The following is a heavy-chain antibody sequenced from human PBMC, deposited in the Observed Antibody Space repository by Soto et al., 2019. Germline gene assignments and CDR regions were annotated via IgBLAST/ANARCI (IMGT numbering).Heavy chain of an antibody. Sequence: QVQLQESGPGLVKPSETLSLTCTVSGGSVSSGSYYWSWIRQPPGKGLEWIGYIYYSGSTNYNPSLKSRVTISVDTSKNQFSLKLSSVTAAETAVYYCAREPRTYNWNPFDYWGQGTLVTVSS. V-gene: IGHV4-61*01. CDR1: GGSVSSGSYY. CDR3: AREPRTYNWNPFDY. D-gene: IGHD1-20*01. J-gene: IGHJ4*02. CDR2: IYYSGST.